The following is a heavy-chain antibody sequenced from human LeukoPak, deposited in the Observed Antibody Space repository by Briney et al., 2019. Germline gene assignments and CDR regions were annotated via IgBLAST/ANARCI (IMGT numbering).Heavy chain of an antibody. CDR2: ISAYNGNT. J-gene: IGHJ6*01. V-gene: IGHV1-18*01. Sequence: ASVKVSCKASGYTFTSYGISWVRQAPGQGLEWMGWISAYNGNTNYAQKLQGRVTMTTDTSTSTAYMELRSLRSDDTAVYYCARVYGDYFVYYYGMDVWGQGTTVTVSS. D-gene: IGHD4-17*01. CDR3: ARVYGDYFVYYYGMDV. CDR1: GYTFTSYG.